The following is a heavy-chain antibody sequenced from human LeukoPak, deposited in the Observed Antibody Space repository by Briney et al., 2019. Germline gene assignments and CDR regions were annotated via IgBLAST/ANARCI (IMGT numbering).Heavy chain of an antibody. V-gene: IGHV3-23*01. D-gene: IGHD3-16*01. J-gene: IGHJ4*02. CDR1: GFTFSAYS. CDR3: AKGGLRSTPLDY. Sequence: PGRSLRLSCAASGFTFSAYSMTWVRQAPGKGLEWVSVISGSAYTKHYGDSVRGRFTISRDNSKNTLYLQMDSLRVEDTAVYYCAKGGLRSTPLDYWGQGTLVTVSS. CDR2: ISGSAYTK.